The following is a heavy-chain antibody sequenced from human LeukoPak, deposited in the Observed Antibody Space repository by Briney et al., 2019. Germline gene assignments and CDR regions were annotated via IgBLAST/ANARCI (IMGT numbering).Heavy chain of an antibody. V-gene: IGHV4-4*07. CDR2: IYTSGST. J-gene: IGHJ4*02. CDR3: ASPTRYSSGWNDIDY. D-gene: IGHD6-19*01. Sequence: SETLSLTCTVSGGSISTFYWSWIRQPAGKGLEWIGRIYTSGSTNYNPSLKSRVTMSVDTSKNQFSLKLSSVTAADTAVYYCASPTRYSSGWNDIDYWGQGTLVTVSS. CDR1: GGSISTFY.